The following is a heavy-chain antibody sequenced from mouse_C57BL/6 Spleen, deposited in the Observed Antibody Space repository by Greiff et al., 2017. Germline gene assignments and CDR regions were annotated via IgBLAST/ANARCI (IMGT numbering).Heavy chain of an antibody. J-gene: IGHJ1*03. CDR1: GYSITSGYY. Sequence: DVKLQESGPGLVKPSQSLSLTCSVTGYSITSGYYWNWIRQFPGNKLEWMGYISYDGSNNYNPSLKNRISITRDTSKNQFFLKLNSVTTEDTATYYCARAPLYYGSSHWYFDVWGTGTTVTVSS. CDR3: ARAPLYYGSSHWYFDV. D-gene: IGHD1-1*01. V-gene: IGHV3-6*01. CDR2: ISYDGSN.